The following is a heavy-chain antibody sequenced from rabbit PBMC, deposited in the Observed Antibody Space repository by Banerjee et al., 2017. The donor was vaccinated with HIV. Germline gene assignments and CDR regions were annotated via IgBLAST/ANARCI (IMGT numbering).Heavy chain of an antibody. CDR1: GFSFSSSYW. Sequence: EESGGDLVKPEGSLTLTCTASGFSFSSSYWICWVRQAPGKGPEWIACIYTGSGSSYYASWAKGRFTISKTSSTTVTLQMTSLTAADTATYFCARDPVSGGYNHNLWGPGT. CDR2: IYTGSGSS. V-gene: IGHV1S45*01. D-gene: IGHD1-1*01. CDR3: ARDPVSGGYNHNL. J-gene: IGHJ4*01.